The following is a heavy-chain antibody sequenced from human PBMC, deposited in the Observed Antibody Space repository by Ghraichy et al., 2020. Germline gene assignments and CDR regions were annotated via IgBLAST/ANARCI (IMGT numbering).Heavy chain of an antibody. CDR1: GFTFSDYY. V-gene: IGHV3-11*06. CDR3: ARDSVEVAGPLLDEYYYMDV. J-gene: IGHJ6*03. Sequence: GGSLRLSCAASGFTFSDYYMSWIRQAPGKGLEWVSYISSSSSYTNYTDSVKGRFTISRDNDKNSLYLQMNSLRAEDTAVYYCARDSVEVAGPLLDEYYYMDVWSKGTTVTVSS. D-gene: IGHD6-19*01. CDR2: ISSSSSYT.